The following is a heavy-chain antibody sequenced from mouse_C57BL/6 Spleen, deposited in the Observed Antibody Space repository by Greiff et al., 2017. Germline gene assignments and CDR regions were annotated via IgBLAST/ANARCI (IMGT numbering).Heavy chain of an antibody. CDR2: ISSGSSTI. Sequence: DVMLVESGGGLVKPGGSLKLSCAASGFTFSDYGMHWVRQAPEKGLEWVAYISSGSSTIYYADTVKGRFTISRDNAKNTLFLQMTSLRSEDTAMYYCAKYYYAYAMDYWGQGTSVTVSS. V-gene: IGHV5-17*01. D-gene: IGHD1-1*01. CDR1: GFTFSDYG. J-gene: IGHJ4*01. CDR3: AKYYYAYAMDY.